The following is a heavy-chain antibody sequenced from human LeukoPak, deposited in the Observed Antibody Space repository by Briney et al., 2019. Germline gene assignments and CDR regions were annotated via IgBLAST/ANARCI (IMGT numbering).Heavy chain of an antibody. CDR1: GFRFNNDA. CDR2: ISMDGIQE. D-gene: IGHD1-26*01. Sequence: GGSPRLSCAASGFRFNNDAMHGGRQPPGTGLEWVAVISMDGIQEYYADSVKGRFSISRDNSKNTLYLQMHRLRAEDTAVYYCAKDLRGSYALPYFGYWGQGTLVTVSS. J-gene: IGHJ4*02. V-gene: IGHV3-30*04. CDR3: AKDLRGSYALPYFGY.